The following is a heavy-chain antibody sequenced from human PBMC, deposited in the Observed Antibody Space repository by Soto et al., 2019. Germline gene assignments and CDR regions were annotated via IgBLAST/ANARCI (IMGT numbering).Heavy chain of an antibody. V-gene: IGHV4-59*01. CDR1: GGSIISYY. Sequence: SETLSLTCTVSGGSIISYYWSWIRQPPGKGLEWIGYIYYSGSTSCNPSLKSRVTISVDTSKNQFSLKLSSVTAADTAVYYCAREGDDYNLGAFDIWGQGTMVTVSS. CDR3: AREGDDYNLGAFDI. CDR2: IYYSGST. J-gene: IGHJ3*02. D-gene: IGHD4-4*01.